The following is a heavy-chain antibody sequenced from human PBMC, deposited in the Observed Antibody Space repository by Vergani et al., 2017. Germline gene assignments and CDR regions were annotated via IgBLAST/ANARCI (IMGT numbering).Heavy chain of an antibody. V-gene: IGHV2-5*04. Sequence: QITLKESGPTLVKPTQTLTLTCTFSGFSLNTRGVSVAWIRPPPGKALDWLALIYWNDDQHYSPSLNNRVTITKDTSKNHVVLTMTNMDYVDTGTYYCVYRETECGTTGCSYPFYYYYYMDVWGKGTTVTVSS. D-gene: IGHD1-7*01. CDR3: VYRETECGTTGCSYPFYYYYYMDV. CDR2: IYWNDDQ. CDR1: GFSLNTRGVS. J-gene: IGHJ6*03.